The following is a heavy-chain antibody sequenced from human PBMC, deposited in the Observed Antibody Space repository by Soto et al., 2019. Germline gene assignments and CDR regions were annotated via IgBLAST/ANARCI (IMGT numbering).Heavy chain of an antibody. V-gene: IGHV1-18*04. J-gene: IGHJ5*02. D-gene: IGHD3-22*01. CDR3: ARANPPLIVVVPAESNWFDP. Sequence: AAVKVSCKASGYTFTSYGISWVRQAPGQGLEWMGWISAYNGNTNYAQKLQGRVTMTTDTSTSTAYMELRSLRSDDTAVYYCARANPPLIVVVPAESNWFDPWGQGTLVTVSS. CDR1: GYTFTSYG. CDR2: ISAYNGNT.